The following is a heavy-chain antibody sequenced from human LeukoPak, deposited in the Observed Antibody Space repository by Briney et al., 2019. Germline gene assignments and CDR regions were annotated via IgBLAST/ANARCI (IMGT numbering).Heavy chain of an antibody. CDR2: IFYSGST. CDR1: GGSISTSNYY. Sequence: PSETLSLTCTVSGGSISTSNYYWGWIRQPPGKGLEWIGNIFYSGSTYYSPSLKSRVTISVDTSKNQFSLKLSSVTAADTAVYYCARRNSSGWYVGGGTFDYWGQGTLVTVSS. J-gene: IGHJ4*02. V-gene: IGHV4-39*01. CDR3: ARRNSSGWYVGGGTFDY. D-gene: IGHD6-19*01.